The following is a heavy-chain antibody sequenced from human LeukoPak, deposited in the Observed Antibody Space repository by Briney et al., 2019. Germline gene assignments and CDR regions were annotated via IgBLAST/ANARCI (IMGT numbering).Heavy chain of an antibody. Sequence: PSEALSLTCTVSGGSVSSPDYYWTWIRQPPGKGLEWIGHIYDTGTTSLSPSLRRRVSISVDMSKSQFSLKLSSVTAADTAIYFCASAPSGGAAKDAFDIWGQGTMVTVSS. CDR3: ASAPSGGAAKDAFDI. CDR1: GGSVSSPDYY. D-gene: IGHD2-21*01. J-gene: IGHJ3*02. CDR2: IYDTGTT. V-gene: IGHV4-61*08.